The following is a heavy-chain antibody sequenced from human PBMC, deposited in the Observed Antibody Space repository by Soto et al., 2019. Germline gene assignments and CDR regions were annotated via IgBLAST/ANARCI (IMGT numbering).Heavy chain of an antibody. Sequence: PGGSLRLSCAVSGFTFSDYSMNWVRQAPGKGLEWVSSISSGSSYMYYADSVKGRLTISRDNAKNSLYLQMNSLRAEDTAVYYCARGYSSGWFPLDYWGQGTQVTVSS. CDR2: ISSGSSYM. CDR1: GFTFSDYS. J-gene: IGHJ4*02. CDR3: ARGYSSGWFPLDY. V-gene: IGHV3-21*01. D-gene: IGHD6-19*01.